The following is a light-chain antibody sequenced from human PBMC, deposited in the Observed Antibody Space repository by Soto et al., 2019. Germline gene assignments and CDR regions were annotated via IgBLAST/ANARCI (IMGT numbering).Light chain of an antibody. J-gene: IGLJ1*01. CDR3: CSYAGSSTYV. CDR2: EDT. Sequence: QSVLTQPPSVSGSPGQSITISCTGTSSDVGSYNLVSWYQQHPGKAPKLMIYEDTKRPSGVSNRFSGSKSGNTASLTISGLQAEDEADYYCCSYAGSSTYVFGSGTKLTVL. CDR1: SSDVGSYNL. V-gene: IGLV2-23*01.